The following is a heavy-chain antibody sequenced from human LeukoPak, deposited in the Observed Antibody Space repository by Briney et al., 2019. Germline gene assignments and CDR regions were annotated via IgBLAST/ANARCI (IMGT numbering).Heavy chain of an antibody. J-gene: IGHJ4*02. CDR1: GYTFTIYD. Sequence: ASVTVSFTASGYTFTIYDINWVRQAPGQGSGWMGWMNPNSGNIGYAQKFQGRVTMTRNTSISTAYMELSSLRSEDTAVYYCARPAAAAALNYWGQGTLVTVSS. CDR2: MNPNSGNI. D-gene: IGHD6-13*01. CDR3: ARPAAAAALNY. V-gene: IGHV1-8*01.